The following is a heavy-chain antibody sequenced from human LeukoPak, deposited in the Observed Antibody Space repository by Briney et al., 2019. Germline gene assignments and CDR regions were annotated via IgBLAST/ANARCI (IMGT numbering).Heavy chain of an antibody. Sequence: SETLSLTCTVSSGSISSYYWSWIRQPPGKGLECIGYIYYSGSTNHNPSLKSRVTISVDTSRNQFSLKLSSVTAADTAVYYCARRTIFGVVSYFDYWGQGTLVTVSS. CDR3: ARRTIFGVVSYFDY. D-gene: IGHD3-3*01. J-gene: IGHJ4*02. CDR1: SGSISSYY. V-gene: IGHV4-59*01. CDR2: IYYSGST.